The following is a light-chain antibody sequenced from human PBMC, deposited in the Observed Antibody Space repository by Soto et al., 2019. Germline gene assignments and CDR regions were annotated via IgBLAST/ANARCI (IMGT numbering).Light chain of an antibody. CDR3: CSYGGSNILYV. CDR2: KVS. J-gene: IGLJ1*01. V-gene: IGLV2-8*01. CDR1: SSDVGGYDY. Sequence: QSALTQPPSASGSPGQSVTISCTGTSSDVGGYDYVSWYQQHPGKAPKLLIYKVSQRPSGVPDRFSGSKSGSTASLTVSGPQADDEADYYCCSYGGSNILYVFGTGTKVTVL.